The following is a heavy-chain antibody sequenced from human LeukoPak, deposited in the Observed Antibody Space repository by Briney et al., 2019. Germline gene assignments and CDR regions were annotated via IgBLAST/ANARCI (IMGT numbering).Heavy chain of an antibody. J-gene: IGHJ4*02. CDR2: ISSSTSYT. Sequence: GGSLRLSCAASGFTFSDYYMSWIRQAPGKGLEWISYISSSTSYTNYADSVKGRFTISRDNAKNSLYLQMDSLRAEDTALYYCARDLSSHSAYFDFWGQGALVTVSS. CDR3: ARDLSSHSAYFDF. D-gene: IGHD6-13*01. CDR1: GFTFSDYY. V-gene: IGHV3-11*05.